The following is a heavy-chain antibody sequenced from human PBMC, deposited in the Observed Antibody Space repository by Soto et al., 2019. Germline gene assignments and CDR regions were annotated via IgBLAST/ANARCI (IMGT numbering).Heavy chain of an antibody. CDR2: IYHSGST. Sequence: QLQLQESGSGLVKPSQTLSLTCAVSGGSISSGCYSWSWLRQPPGKGLEWIGYIYHSGSTYYNPSLKSRVTISVDRSKNQFSLKLSSVTAADTAVYYCARATGYYYYGMDVWGQGTTVTVSS. J-gene: IGHJ6*02. D-gene: IGHD4-4*01. CDR3: ARATGYYYYGMDV. CDR1: GGSISSGCYS. V-gene: IGHV4-30-2*01.